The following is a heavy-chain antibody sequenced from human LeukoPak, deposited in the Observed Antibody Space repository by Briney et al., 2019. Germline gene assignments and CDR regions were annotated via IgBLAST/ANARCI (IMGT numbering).Heavy chain of an antibody. CDR3: ARDGYSRLSLDC. J-gene: IGHJ4*02. V-gene: IGHV3-21*01. D-gene: IGHD6-6*01. CDR2: ISSSSTYI. CDR1: GFIFSSYN. Sequence: GGSLRLSCAASGFIFSSYNMNWVRQAPGKGLEWVSSISSSSTYIYYADSVKGRFTISRDNAKNSLYLQMNSLRDEDTAAYYCARDGYSRLSLDCWGQGALVTVSS.